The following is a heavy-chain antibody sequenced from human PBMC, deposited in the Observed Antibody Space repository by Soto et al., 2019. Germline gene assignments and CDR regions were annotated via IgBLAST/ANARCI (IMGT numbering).Heavy chain of an antibody. J-gene: IGHJ4*02. CDR2: INREGSVI. D-gene: IGHD1-20*01. CDR1: GFTLSDYW. Sequence: GGSLRLSCVVCGFTLSDYWMTWVRQAPGKGLEWVGNINREGSVINYVDSVKGRFSISRDNAKNSMFLQMDIVRADDTAVYYCARDRYKWDKDRFDYWGQGTLVTVSS. V-gene: IGHV3-7*03. CDR3: ARDRYKWDKDRFDY.